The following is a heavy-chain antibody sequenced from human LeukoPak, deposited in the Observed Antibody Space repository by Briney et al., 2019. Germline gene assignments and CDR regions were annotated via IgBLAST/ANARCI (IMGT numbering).Heavy chain of an antibody. Sequence: SETLSLTCTVSGGSISSSSYYWGWIRQPPGKGLEWIGSIYYSGSTYYNPSLKSRVTISVDTSKNQFSLKLSSVTAADTAVYYCARGLSGSYPDAFDIWGQGTMVTVSS. J-gene: IGHJ3*02. D-gene: IGHD1-26*01. V-gene: IGHV4-39*07. CDR1: GGSISSSSYY. CDR2: IYYSGST. CDR3: ARGLSGSYPDAFDI.